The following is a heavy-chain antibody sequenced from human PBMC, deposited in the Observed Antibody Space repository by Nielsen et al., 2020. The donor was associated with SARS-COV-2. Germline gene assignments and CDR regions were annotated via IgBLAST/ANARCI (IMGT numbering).Heavy chain of an antibody. D-gene: IGHD3-9*01. V-gene: IGHV4-59*12. J-gene: IGHJ3*02. CDR2: IYYSGST. CDR3: ARSYYDILTGPLPGAFDI. CDR1: GGSISSYY. Sequence: SETLSLTCTVSGGSISSYYWGWIRQPPGKGLEWIGYIYYSGSTNYNPSLKSRVTISVDTSKNQFSLKLSSVTAADTAVYYCARSYYDILTGPLPGAFDIWGQGTMVTVSS.